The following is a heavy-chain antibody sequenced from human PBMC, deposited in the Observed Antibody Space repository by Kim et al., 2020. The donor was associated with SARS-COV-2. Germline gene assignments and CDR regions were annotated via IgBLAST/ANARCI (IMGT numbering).Heavy chain of an antibody. D-gene: IGHD1-26*01. CDR3: ARVGRDYFDY. V-gene: IGHV3-21*01. J-gene: IGHJ4*02. CDR2: YI. Sequence: YIYYADSVKGRFTISRDNAKNSLYLQRNSLRAEDTAVYYCARVGRDYFDYWGQGTLVTVSS.